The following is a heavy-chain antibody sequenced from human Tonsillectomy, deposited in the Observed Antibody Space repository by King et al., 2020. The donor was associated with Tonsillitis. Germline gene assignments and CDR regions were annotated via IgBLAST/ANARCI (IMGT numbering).Heavy chain of an antibody. D-gene: IGHD3-9*01. Sequence: VQLVESGGGLVQPGGSLRLSCATSGFTFSSYAMTWVRQAPGEGLEWVSGITVSGGTTYYADSVKGRFTISRDNSKNTVYLEMNNLSAEDTAVYYWAKFLFEWLLPDDAFDIWGQGTLVTVSS. J-gene: IGHJ3*02. CDR1: GFTFSSYA. V-gene: IGHV3-23*04. CDR2: ITVSGGTT. CDR3: AKFLFEWLLPDDAFDI.